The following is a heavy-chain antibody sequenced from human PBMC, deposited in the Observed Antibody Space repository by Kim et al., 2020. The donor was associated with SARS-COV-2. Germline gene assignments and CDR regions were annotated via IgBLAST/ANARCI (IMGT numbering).Heavy chain of an antibody. V-gene: IGHV1-3*01. CDR2: IGCVNGNA. Sequence: ASVKVSCKTSGYTFISDSIHWVRQAPGQGLEWMGAIGCVNGNAKYSEKFQGRVTFTRDTSTSTAYMELRSLRSEDSAVFYCLGGYYFDYWGQGTLVTVSS. D-gene: IGHD2-15*01. J-gene: IGHJ4*02. CDR3: LGGYYFDY. CDR1: GYTFISDS.